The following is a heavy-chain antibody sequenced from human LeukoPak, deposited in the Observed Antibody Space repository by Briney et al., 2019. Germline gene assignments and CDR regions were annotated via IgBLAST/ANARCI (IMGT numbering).Heavy chain of an antibody. V-gene: IGHV3-30*02. CDR1: GFTFSSYG. D-gene: IGHD3-3*01. J-gene: IGHJ4*02. CDR3: AKPLSHFWSGYFGY. CDR2: IRYDGSNK. Sequence: GGSLRLSCAASGFTFSSYGMHWVRQAPGKGLEWVAFIRYDGSNKYYADSVKGRFTISRDNSKNTLYLQVNSLRAEDTAVYYCAKPLSHFWSGYFGYWGQGTLVTVSS.